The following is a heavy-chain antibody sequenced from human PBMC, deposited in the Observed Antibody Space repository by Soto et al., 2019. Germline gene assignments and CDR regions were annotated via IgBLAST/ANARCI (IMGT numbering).Heavy chain of an antibody. D-gene: IGHD6-13*01. CDR3: ARGGEGGQQLVRFDN. V-gene: IGHV4-4*02. Sequence: QVQLQESGPGLVKPSGTLSLTCVVSGGSIGIDYWWSWVRQPPGKGLEWIGEIYHSGSTKYNPSLKSRVTISRDNSKNQFSLKLTSVTAADAAVYYCARGGEGGQQLVRFDNWGQGTLVTVSS. J-gene: IGHJ4*02. CDR1: GGSIGIDYW. CDR2: IYHSGST.